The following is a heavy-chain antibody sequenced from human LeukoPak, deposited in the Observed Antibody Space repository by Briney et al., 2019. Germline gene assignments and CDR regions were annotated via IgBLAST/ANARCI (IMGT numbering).Heavy chain of an antibody. CDR3: AKDYCSSTTCFFEN. CDR1: GFTFSGHG. V-gene: IGHV3-23*01. D-gene: IGHD2-2*01. J-gene: IGHJ4*02. CDR2: ISGSGGST. Sequence: GGSLRLSRGASGFTFSGHGMRWVRQAPGKGLEWVSGISGSGGSTFYADSVKGRFTISRDNSKNTLYLQMNSLRVEDTAVYYCAKDYCSSTTCFFENWGQGTLVTVSS.